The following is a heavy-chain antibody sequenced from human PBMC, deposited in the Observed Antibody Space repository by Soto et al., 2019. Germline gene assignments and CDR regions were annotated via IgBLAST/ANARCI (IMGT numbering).Heavy chain of an antibody. V-gene: IGHV4-39*01. Sequence: QLQLQESGPGLVKPSETLSLTCTVSGGSISSSSYYWDWIRQPPGKGLEWIGSIYYSGSTYYNPSLKSRVTISVDTSKNQFSLKLSSVTAADTAVYYCARHYREYFDYWGQGTLVTVSS. CDR1: GGSISSSSYY. CDR2: IYYSGST. J-gene: IGHJ4*02. CDR3: ARHYREYFDY. D-gene: IGHD4-4*01.